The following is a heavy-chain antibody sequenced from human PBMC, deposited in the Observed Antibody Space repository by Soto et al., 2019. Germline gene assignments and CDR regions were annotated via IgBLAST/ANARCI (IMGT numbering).Heavy chain of an antibody. J-gene: IGHJ4*02. Sequence: EVRLVESGGGLVQPGGSLRLSCAASGFPFSSNWLQWVRQVPGRGLVWVSRIDNTGSSAIYADSVRGRFTFSRDNAKDTLYLHMNSLRAEDTAVYYCATLTGYDYWGQGTLVTVSS. CDR3: ATLTGYDY. CDR1: GFPFSSNW. CDR2: IDNTGSSA. D-gene: IGHD5-12*01. V-gene: IGHV3-74*01.